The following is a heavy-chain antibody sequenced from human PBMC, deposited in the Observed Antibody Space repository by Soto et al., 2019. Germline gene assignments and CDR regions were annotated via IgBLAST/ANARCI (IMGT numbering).Heavy chain of an antibody. CDR3: AVGGNYLSMDV. CDR2: INPDGGSS. V-gene: IGHV1-46*01. D-gene: IGHD4-4*01. CDR1: GYTFTSYY. Sequence: ASVKVSCKASGYTFTSYYMHGVQLAPGQGLEWVGIINPDGGSSSYAQQFQGRVIRTRDTYTSTVYMEMSSLRSQNTAVDYCAVGGNYLSMDVWGQGPTVTV. J-gene: IGHJ6*02.